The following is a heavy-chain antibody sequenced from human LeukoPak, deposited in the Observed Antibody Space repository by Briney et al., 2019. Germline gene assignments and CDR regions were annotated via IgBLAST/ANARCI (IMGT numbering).Heavy chain of an antibody. D-gene: IGHD6-19*01. CDR1: GYSFASYA. J-gene: IGHJ4*02. Sequence: ASVKVSCKASGYSFASYAMNWVRQAPGQGLEWMGWINTNTGNPTYAQGFTGRCVFSLDTSVSTAYLQISSLKAEDTAVYSCARVAEYSSGWYDPFDYWGQGTLVTVSS. V-gene: IGHV7-4-1*02. CDR2: INTNTGNP. CDR3: ARVAEYSSGWYDPFDY.